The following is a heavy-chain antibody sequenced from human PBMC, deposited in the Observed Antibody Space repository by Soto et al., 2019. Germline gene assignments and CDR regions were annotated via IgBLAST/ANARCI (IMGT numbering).Heavy chain of an antibody. CDR1: GGSLSGYY. V-gene: IGHV4-34*01. D-gene: IGHD6-19*01. J-gene: IGHJ4*02. Sequence: QVQLQQWGAGLLKPSETLSLTCAVYGGSLSGYYWSWIRQPPGKGLEWIGEVNHLGSTSYSPSLKSRVTLSVDTSKNQFSLRLRSVTAAHTAVYYCAREPNPRVNAAGTGDYWGQGTLVTVSS. CDR2: VNHLGST. CDR3: AREPNPRVNAAGTGDY.